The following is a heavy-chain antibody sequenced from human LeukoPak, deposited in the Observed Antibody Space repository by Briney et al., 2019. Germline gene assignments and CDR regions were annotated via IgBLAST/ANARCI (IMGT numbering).Heavy chain of an antibody. J-gene: IGHJ6*03. Sequence: GGSLRLSCAASGFSFSSFSMNWVRQAPGKGLEWVSYISGGSSFTYYVDSVKGRFTISRDNAKNSLYLQMNSLRAEDTAVYYCARVGQYCSGGSCSKFDYYYMDVWGKGTTVTVSS. CDR2: ISGGSSFT. CDR3: ARVGQYCSGGSCSKFDYYYMDV. V-gene: IGHV3-21*01. CDR1: GFSFSSFS. D-gene: IGHD2-15*01.